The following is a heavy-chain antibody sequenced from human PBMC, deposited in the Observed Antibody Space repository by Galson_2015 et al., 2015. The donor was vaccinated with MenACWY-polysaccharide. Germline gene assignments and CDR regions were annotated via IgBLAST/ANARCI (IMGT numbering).Heavy chain of an antibody. V-gene: IGHV6-1*01. CDR2: TFYESTWSN. Sequence: CAISGDSVSSDSVAWNWVRQSPSRGLEWLGRTFYESTWSNNYAESVKSRITINPDTSKNQASLQLSSVSPEDTAVYYCVRQHHKWQPTAPDAFDIWGQGTMVTVSS. CDR3: VRQHHKWQPTAPDAFDI. D-gene: IGHD1-26*01. CDR1: GDSVSSDSVA. J-gene: IGHJ3*02.